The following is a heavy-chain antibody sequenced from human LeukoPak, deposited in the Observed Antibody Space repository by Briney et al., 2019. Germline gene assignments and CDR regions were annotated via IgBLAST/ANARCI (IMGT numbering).Heavy chain of an antibody. D-gene: IGHD1-26*01. J-gene: IGHJ6*03. Sequence: PSETLSLTCTVSGGSISSSSYYWGWIRQPPGKGLKWIGSIYYSGSTYYNPSLKSRVTISVDTSKSQFSLKLSSVTAADTAVYYCARTWDGYYYYYMDVWGKETTVTVSS. CDR1: GGSISSSSYY. CDR3: ARTWDGYYYYYMDV. CDR2: IYYSGST. V-gene: IGHV4-39*01.